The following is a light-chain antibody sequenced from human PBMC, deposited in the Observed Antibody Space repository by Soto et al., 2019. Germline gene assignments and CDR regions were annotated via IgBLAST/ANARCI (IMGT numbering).Light chain of an antibody. CDR2: GAS. V-gene: IGKV3-15*01. CDR1: QSVSSN. CDR3: QQYNNWWT. J-gene: IGKJ1*01. Sequence: EIVMTQSPATLSVSPGVRATLSCRASQSVSSNLAWYQQKHGQAPRLLIYGASTRATGIPARFSGSGSGTEFTLTISSLQSEDFAVYYCQQYNNWWTFGQGTKVEIK.